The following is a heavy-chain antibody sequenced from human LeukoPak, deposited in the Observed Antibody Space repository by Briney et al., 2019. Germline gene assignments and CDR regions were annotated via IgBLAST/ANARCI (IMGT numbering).Heavy chain of an antibody. CDR2: ISYSGTT. CDR1: GGSFSGYY. Sequence: SETLSLTCAVYGGSFSGYYWSWIRQPLGKGLEWIGSISYSGTTYYNPSLKSRVTISVGTSKNHFSLKLSSVTAADTAVYYCAANSADYNTLGSSYKVWGQGTLVTVSS. CDR3: AANSADYNTLGSSYKV. J-gene: IGHJ4*02. V-gene: IGHV4-34*01. D-gene: IGHD3-10*01.